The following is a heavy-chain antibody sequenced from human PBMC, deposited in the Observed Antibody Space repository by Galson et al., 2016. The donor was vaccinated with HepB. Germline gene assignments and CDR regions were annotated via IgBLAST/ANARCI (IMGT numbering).Heavy chain of an antibody. CDR3: AKVRDYYGSGSYWKYFDH. D-gene: IGHD3-10*01. Sequence: SLRLSCAASGFTVSGNSMNWVRQAPGKGLEWVSLIYGGVFTYYADAVKGRFTISSDNSKSTLYLQMNSLRAEETAIYYCAKVRDYYGSGSYWKYFDHWGQGTLVTVSS. CDR2: IYGGVFT. CDR1: GFTVSGNS. J-gene: IGHJ4*02. V-gene: IGHV3-53*05.